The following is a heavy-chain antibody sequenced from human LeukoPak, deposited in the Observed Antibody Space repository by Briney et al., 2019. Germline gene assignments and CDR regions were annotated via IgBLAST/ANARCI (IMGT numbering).Heavy chain of an antibody. J-gene: IGHJ4*02. CDR3: AKLLYYYDSSQPY. Sequence: GGSLRLSCVFSGFPFKNHGMHWVRQAPGKGLEWLAVASTDEISQTYADSVKGRFIISRDNSKNTLYLQMNSLRAEDTAVYYCAKLLYYYDSSQPYWGQGTLVTVSS. CDR2: ASTDEISQ. D-gene: IGHD3-22*01. V-gene: IGHV3-30*18. CDR1: GFPFKNHG.